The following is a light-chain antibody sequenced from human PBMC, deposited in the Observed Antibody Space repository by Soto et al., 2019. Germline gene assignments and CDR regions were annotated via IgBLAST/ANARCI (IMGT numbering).Light chain of an antibody. V-gene: IGKV3-20*01. CDR2: GAS. Sequence: EIVLTQSPGTLSLSRGERATLSCRASQSVSSGALAWYQQKPGQAPRLLIYGASTRATGISDRFSGSGSGTDFTLTISRLEPEDFAVCYCQHCGGSSTFGQGTKVEIK. CDR1: QSVSSGA. J-gene: IGKJ1*01. CDR3: QHCGGSST.